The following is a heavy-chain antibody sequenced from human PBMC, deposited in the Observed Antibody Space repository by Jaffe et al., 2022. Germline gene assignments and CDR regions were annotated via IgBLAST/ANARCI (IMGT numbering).Heavy chain of an antibody. D-gene: IGHD2-21*02. V-gene: IGHV4-38-2*01. J-gene: IGHJ3*02. CDR1: GFSISSDYY. CDR2: FYRST. CDR3: ARHPMVTVVSKGTIGAFDI. Sequence: QVQLQESGPGLVKPSETLSLNCAVSGFSISSDYYWGWIRQPPGKGLEWIGSFYRSTLYNPSLKGRVSISSDTSKNHFSLNLTSVTAADTAVYFCARHPMVTVVSKGTIGAFDIWGRGTMVTVSS.